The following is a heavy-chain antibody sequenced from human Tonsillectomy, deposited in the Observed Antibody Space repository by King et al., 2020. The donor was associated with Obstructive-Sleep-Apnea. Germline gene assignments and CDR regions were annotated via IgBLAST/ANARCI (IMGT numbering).Heavy chain of an antibody. Sequence: VQLVESGGGLVQPGGSLRLSCGASGFTFSSYWMTWVRQAPGKGLEWVANINQDGSETYYVDSVKGRFTISRDNGKKSLFLQMNSLRAGDTAVYYCAREDRDYGDYGFDYWGQGTLVTVSS. CDR1: GFTFSSYW. D-gene: IGHD4-17*01. V-gene: IGHV3-7*01. CDR2: INQDGSET. J-gene: IGHJ4*02. CDR3: AREDRDYGDYGFDY.